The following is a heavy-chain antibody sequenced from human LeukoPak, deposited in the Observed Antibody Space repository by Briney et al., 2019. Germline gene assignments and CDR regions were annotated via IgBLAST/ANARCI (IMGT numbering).Heavy chain of an antibody. CDR3: ARGGYSYGPGDYYYGMDV. CDR1: GFTFSSYW. D-gene: IGHD5-18*01. J-gene: IGHJ6*02. Sequence: GGSLRLSCAASGFTFSSYWMHWVRQAPGKGLVWVSRINSDGSSTSYADSVKGRFTISRDNAKNTLYLQMNSLRAEDTAVYYCARGGYSYGPGDYYYGMDVWGPGTTVTVSS. V-gene: IGHV3-74*01. CDR2: INSDGSST.